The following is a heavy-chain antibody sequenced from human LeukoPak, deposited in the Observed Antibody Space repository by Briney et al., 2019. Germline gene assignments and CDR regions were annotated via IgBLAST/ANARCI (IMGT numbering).Heavy chain of an antibody. J-gene: IGHJ3*02. V-gene: IGHV4-34*01. CDR2: INHSGST. CDR1: GGSFSGYY. D-gene: IGHD3-16*02. CDR3: AGAKGFVWGSYRPLGAFDI. Sequence: PSETLSLTCAVYGGSFSGYYWSWIRQPPGKGLEWIGEINHSGSTNYNPSLKSRVTISVDTSKNQSSLKLSSLTAADTAVYYCAGAKGFVWGSYRPLGAFDIWGQGTMVTVSS.